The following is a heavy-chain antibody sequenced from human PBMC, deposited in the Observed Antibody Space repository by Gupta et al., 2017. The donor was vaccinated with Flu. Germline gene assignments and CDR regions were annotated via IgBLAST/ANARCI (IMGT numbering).Heavy chain of an antibody. Sequence: EVQLVESGGGLVQPGGSLRLSASASGFTFSSHAMLWVRQAPGRGLEFVSAITGNGDTTYYADSVKGRFTISRDNSQSTMYLQMTSLRAEDTAVYFCVKHLGFGDLFPYYYYGGDVWGQGTTVTVSS. J-gene: IGHJ6*02. CDR2: ITGNGDTT. V-gene: IGHV3-64D*06. CDR1: GFTFSSHA. D-gene: IGHD3-10*01. CDR3: VKHLGFGDLFPYYYYGGDV.